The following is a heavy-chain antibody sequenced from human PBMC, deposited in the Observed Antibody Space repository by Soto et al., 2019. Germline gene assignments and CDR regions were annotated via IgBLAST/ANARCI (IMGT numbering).Heavy chain of an antibody. CDR2: IIPILGTA. V-gene: IGHV1-69*01. CDR3: ARRLLRRTEYWYFDL. D-gene: IGHD4-17*01. CDR1: GGTFSSYA. J-gene: IGHJ2*01. Sequence: QVQLVQSGAEVKKPGSSVKVSCKASGGTFSSYAISWVRQAPGQGLEWMGGIIPILGTANYAQKFQGRVTITADESKSPVYMELSSLRSEDRAVYYCARRLLRRTEYWYFDLWGRGTLVTVSS.